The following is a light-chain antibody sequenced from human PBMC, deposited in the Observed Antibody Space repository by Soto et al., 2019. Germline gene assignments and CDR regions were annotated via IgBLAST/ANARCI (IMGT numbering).Light chain of an antibody. CDR1: QRVTGGY. V-gene: IGKV3-20*01. CDR3: QQYGTSPSWK. Sequence: VLTQSPGTLSLSPGERATLSCRATQRVTGGYLAWYQQKPGQAPRLLIYGASARATDIPERFSGSGSGTDFTLTISRLEPEDFAVYYCQQYGTSPSWKFGQGTKVEVK. J-gene: IGKJ1*01. CDR2: GAS.